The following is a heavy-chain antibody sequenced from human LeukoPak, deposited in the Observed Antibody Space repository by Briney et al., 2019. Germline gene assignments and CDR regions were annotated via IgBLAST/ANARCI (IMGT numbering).Heavy chain of an antibody. CDR3: ARERIQLWAIDY. CDR2: VNAGNGNT. D-gene: IGHD5-18*01. CDR1: GYTFTSYA. Sequence: GASVKVSCKASGYTFTSYAMHWLRQAPAQRLEWMGWVNAGNGNTKYSQKFQGRVTITRDTSASTAYMELSSLRSEDTAVYYCARERIQLWAIDYWGQGTLVTVSS. V-gene: IGHV1-3*01. J-gene: IGHJ4*02.